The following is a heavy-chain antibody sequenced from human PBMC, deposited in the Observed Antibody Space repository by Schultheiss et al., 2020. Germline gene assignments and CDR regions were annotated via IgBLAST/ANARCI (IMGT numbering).Heavy chain of an antibody. J-gene: IGHJ4*02. D-gene: IGHD5-18*01. CDR2: IIPIFGTA. CDR3: ARGVYSYGQGDY. Sequence: SVKVSCKASGGTFSSYAISWVRQAPGQGLEWMGGIIPIFGTANYAQKFQGRVTMTRNTSISTAYMELSSLRSEDTAVYYCARGVYSYGQGDYWGQGTLVTVSS. CDR1: GGTFSSYA. V-gene: IGHV1-69*05.